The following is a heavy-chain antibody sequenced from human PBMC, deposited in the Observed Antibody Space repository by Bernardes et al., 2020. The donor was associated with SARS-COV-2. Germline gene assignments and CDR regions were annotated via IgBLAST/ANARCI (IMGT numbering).Heavy chain of an antibody. D-gene: IGHD3-16*01. J-gene: IGHJ4*02. CDR1: GFSLNNHG. Sequence: GRSLRLSCVASGFSLNNHGMHWVRQAPGKGLEWVAGTSYEGSITDYSDSVKGRFTISRHYSKNPVYLQMNSLRTEDTAVYYCAKDPRVFMISVGGTMFYFDYWGQGALVTVSS. CDR3: AKDPRVFMISVGGTMFYFDY. CDR2: TSYEGSIT. V-gene: IGHV3-30*18.